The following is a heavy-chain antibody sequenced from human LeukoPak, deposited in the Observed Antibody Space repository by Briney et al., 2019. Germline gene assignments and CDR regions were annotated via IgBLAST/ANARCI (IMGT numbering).Heavy chain of an antibody. D-gene: IGHD2-15*01. CDR1: GYTFTSYD. CDR2: MNPNSGNT. Sequence: ASAKVSCKASGYTFTSYDINWVRQATGQGLEWMGWMNPNSGNTGYAQKFQGRVTMTRNTSISTAYMELSSLRSEDTAVYYCARDKSGGGSFTYYYYYGMDVWGQGTTVTVSS. J-gene: IGHJ6*02. CDR3: ARDKSGGGSFTYYYYYGMDV. V-gene: IGHV1-8*01.